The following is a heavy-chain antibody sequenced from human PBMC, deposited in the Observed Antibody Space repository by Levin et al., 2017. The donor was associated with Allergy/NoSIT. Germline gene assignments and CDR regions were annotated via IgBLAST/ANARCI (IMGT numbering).Heavy chain of an antibody. J-gene: IGHJ6*02. CDR3: AAGWEQDWNYKGYYYYGMDV. CDR2: IVVGSGNT. V-gene: IGHV1-58*01. CDR1: GFTFTSSA. Sequence: GASVKVSCKASGFTFTSSAVQWVRQARGQRLEWIGWIVVGSGNTNYAQKFQERVTITRDMSTSTAYMELSSLRSEDTAVYYCAAGWEQDWNYKGYYYYGMDVWGQGTTVTVSS. D-gene: IGHD1-7*01.